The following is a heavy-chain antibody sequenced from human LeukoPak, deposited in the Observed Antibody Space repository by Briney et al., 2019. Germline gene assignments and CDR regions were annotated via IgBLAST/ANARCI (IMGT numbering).Heavy chain of an antibody. CDR1: GGPISVYY. D-gene: IGHD2-15*01. Sequence: SETLSLTCTVSGGPISVYYWSWIRQPPGKGLEWIGYIYHSESTNYNPTLKSRVTMLVDTSKNQFSLKLSSVTAADTAVYYCARSSKGYCSGGRCFNYYCYYGMDVWGQGTTVTVSS. CDR3: ARSSKGYCSGGRCFNYYCYYGMDV. CDR2: IYHSEST. J-gene: IGHJ6*02. V-gene: IGHV4-59*08.